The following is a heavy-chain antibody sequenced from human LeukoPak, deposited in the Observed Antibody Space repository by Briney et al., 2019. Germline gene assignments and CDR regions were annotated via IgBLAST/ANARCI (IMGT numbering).Heavy chain of an antibody. V-gene: IGHV3-7*01. Sequence: GGSLRLSCAASGFTFTTYWLGWVRQPPGKGLEWVANIKQDGTEKYYVDSVKGRFTISRDNAKNSLSLQMNSLRAEDTAVYYCARSPPLWNGDAFDIWGQGTMVTVSS. CDR2: IKQDGTEK. CDR3: ARSPPLWNGDAFDI. CDR1: GFTFTTYW. D-gene: IGHD1-1*01. J-gene: IGHJ3*02.